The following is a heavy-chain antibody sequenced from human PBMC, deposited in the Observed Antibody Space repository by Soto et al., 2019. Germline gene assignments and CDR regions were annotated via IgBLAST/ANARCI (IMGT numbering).Heavy chain of an antibody. D-gene: IGHD6-19*01. CDR1: GGTFSSYT. Sequence: QVQLVQSGAEVKKPGSSVKVSCKASGGTFSSYTISWVRQAPGQGLEWMGRIIPILGIANYAQKFQGRVTITADKSTSTAYMELSSLRSEDTAVYYCARSNIAVAGTIDYWGQGTLVTVSS. CDR3: ARSNIAVAGTIDY. V-gene: IGHV1-69*02. J-gene: IGHJ4*02. CDR2: IIPILGIA.